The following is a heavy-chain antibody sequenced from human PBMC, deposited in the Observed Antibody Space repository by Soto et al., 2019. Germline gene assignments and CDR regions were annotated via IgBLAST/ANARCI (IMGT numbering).Heavy chain of an antibody. CDR3: ARLVPIAAAEGYYGMDV. D-gene: IGHD6-13*01. Sequence: QVQLQQWGAGLLKPSETLSLTCAVYGGSFSGYYWSWIRQPPGKGLEWIGEINHSGSTNYNPSLKSRVTISVDTSKNQFSLKLSSVTAADTAVYYCARLVPIAAAEGYYGMDVWGQGTTVTVSS. CDR2: INHSGST. CDR1: GGSFSGYY. J-gene: IGHJ6*02. V-gene: IGHV4-34*01.